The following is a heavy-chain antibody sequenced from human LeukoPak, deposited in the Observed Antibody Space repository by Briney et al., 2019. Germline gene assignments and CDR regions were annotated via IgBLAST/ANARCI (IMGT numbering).Heavy chain of an antibody. Sequence: GGSLRLSCAASGFTVSSNYMSWVRQAPGKGLEWVSLIYSGGSTYYADSVKGRFTISRDNSKNTLYLQMNSLRAEDTAVYYCARANGGLFYGDYYFDYWGQGTLVTVSS. CDR1: GFTVSSNY. D-gene: IGHD4-17*01. CDR2: IYSGGST. CDR3: ARANGGLFYGDYYFDY. J-gene: IGHJ4*02. V-gene: IGHV3-66*01.